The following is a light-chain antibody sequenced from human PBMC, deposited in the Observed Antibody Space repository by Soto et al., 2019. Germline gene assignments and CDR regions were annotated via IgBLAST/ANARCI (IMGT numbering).Light chain of an antibody. V-gene: IGKV3-11*01. J-gene: IGKJ4*01. CDR3: QQRSNWRWLT. CDR2: ESS. Sequence: EIVLTQSPATLSLSPGDGATLSCRASQTISKYLAWYQQKPGQAPRLLIYESSERASGVPSRFSGGGSGSDFTLTISSLEPEDFAVYYCQQRSNWRWLTFGGGTKVDIK. CDR1: QTISKY.